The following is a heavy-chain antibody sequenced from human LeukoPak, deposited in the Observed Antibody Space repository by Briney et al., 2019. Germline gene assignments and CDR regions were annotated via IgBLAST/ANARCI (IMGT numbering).Heavy chain of an antibody. J-gene: IGHJ4*02. Sequence: PGGSLTLACPASGFTFSRFAKSWVRQAPGKGLEWVSAISGSGGSTYYADSVKGRFTISRDNSKNTLYLQMNSLRAEDTAVYYCAKDSGYYLNRFDYWGQGTLVTVSS. CDR3: AKDSGYYLNRFDY. CDR1: GFTFSRFA. CDR2: ISGSGGST. V-gene: IGHV3-23*01. D-gene: IGHD3-22*01.